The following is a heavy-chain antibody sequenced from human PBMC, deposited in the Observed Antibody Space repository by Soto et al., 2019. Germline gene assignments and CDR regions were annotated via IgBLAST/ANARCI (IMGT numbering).Heavy chain of an antibody. D-gene: IGHD1-1*01. CDR3: ARVERGTATTVVDAFDI. CDR2: MSHSGGT. CDR1: GGFVSSGSYY. J-gene: IGHJ3*02. V-gene: IGHV4-34*01. Sequence: QVQLQQWGAGLLKPSETLSLTCAVYGGFVSSGSYYWSWIRQPPGKGLEWIGEMSHSGGTHFNQSLKSRVTISVDTSQNQFSLKMSSVTAADTALYYCARVERGTATTVVDAFDIWGPGTMVTVSS.